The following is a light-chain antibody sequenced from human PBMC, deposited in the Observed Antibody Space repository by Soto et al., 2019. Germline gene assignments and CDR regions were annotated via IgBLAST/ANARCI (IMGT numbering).Light chain of an antibody. V-gene: IGKV3-20*01. Sequence: EIVMTQSPATLSVSPGETTRLSCRASQSINSYVAWYQQKVGQTPRLLIHGASTRATGIAARFSGSGSGTDFTLTISRLEPEDFAMFYCQQYGSSITFGQGTRLEI. CDR1: QSINSY. CDR3: QQYGSSIT. J-gene: IGKJ5*01. CDR2: GAS.